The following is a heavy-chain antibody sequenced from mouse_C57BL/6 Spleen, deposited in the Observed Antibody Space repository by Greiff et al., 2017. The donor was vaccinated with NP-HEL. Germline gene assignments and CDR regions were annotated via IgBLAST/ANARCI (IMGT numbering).Heavy chain of an antibody. CDR2: IYPGSGST. CDR3: ARDYCGSSYVWYFDV. D-gene: IGHD1-1*01. J-gene: IGHJ1*03. Sequence: VQLQQSGAELVKPGASVKMSCKASGYTFTSYWITWVKQRPGQGLEWIGDIYPGSGSTNYNEKFKSKATLTVDTSSSTAYMQLSSLTSEDSAVYYCARDYCGSSYVWYFDVWGTGTTVTVSS. CDR1: GYTFTSYW. V-gene: IGHV1-55*01.